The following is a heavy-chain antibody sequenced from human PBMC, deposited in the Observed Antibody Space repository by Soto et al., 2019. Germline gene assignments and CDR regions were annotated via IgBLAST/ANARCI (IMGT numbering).Heavy chain of an antibody. CDR2: ISSSSSYI. V-gene: IGHV3-21*01. CDR1: GFTFSSYS. D-gene: IGHD2-21*02. Sequence: GGSLRLSCAASGFTFSSYSMNWVHQAPGKGLEWVSSISSSSSYIYYADSVKGRFTISRDNAKNSLYLQMNSLRAEDTAVYYCARDLCGGDCYPLYYFDYWGQGTLVTVSS. J-gene: IGHJ4*02. CDR3: ARDLCGGDCYPLYYFDY.